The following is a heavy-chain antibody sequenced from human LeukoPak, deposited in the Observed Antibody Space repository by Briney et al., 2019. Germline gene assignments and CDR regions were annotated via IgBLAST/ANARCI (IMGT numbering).Heavy chain of an antibody. Sequence: GGSLRLXCAASGFTFSRYWMQWVRQAPGRGLVWVSHIVSDGSSTTYADSVKGRFTTSRDNAKNTLYLQMNSLRAEDTAVYYCARVEGTAMVSDEYYFDYWGQGTLVTVSS. D-gene: IGHD5-18*01. J-gene: IGHJ4*02. CDR3: ARVEGTAMVSDEYYFDY. CDR1: GFTFSRYW. V-gene: IGHV3-74*03. CDR2: IVSDGSST.